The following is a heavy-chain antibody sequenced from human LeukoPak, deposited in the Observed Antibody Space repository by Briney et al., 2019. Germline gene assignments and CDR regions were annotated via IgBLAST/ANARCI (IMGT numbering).Heavy chain of an antibody. J-gene: IGHJ4*02. CDR3: ARDLTAMDSLFGF. V-gene: IGHV1-2*02. Sequence: ASVKVSCKASGYTFTGYYMHWVRQAPGQGLEWMGWINPNSGGTNYAQKFQGRVTMTRDTSISTAYMELSRLRSDDTAVYYCARDLTAMDSLFGFWGQGTLVTVSS. CDR2: INPNSGGT. D-gene: IGHD5-18*01. CDR1: GYTFTGYY.